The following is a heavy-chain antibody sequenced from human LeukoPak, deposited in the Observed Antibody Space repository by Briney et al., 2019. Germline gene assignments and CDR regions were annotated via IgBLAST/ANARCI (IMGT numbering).Heavy chain of an antibody. CDR2: INPNSGGT. CDR3: ARADDYGDFDY. J-gene: IGHJ4*02. V-gene: IGHV1-2*04. CDR1: GYTFTGYY. Sequence: ASVKVSCKASGYTFTGYYMHWVRQAPGQGLEWMGWINPNSGGTNYAQKFQGWVTMTRDTSISTAYMELSRLRSEDTAVYYCARADDYGDFDYWGQGTLVTVSS. D-gene: IGHD4-17*01.